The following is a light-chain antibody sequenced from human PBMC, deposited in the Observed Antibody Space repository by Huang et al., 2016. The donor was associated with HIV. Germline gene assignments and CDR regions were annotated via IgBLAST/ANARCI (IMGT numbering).Light chain of an antibody. CDR3: QQYNNWPYT. V-gene: IGKV3-15*01. J-gene: IGKJ2*01. CDR2: GAS. Sequence: DTVMTQTPATLPVSPGARAPLSCRPSQSVGSKLAWFQQKPGQAPRLLIHGASTRATGIPARCSGSGSGTEFTLTISSLQSEDFAVYYCQQYNNWPYTFGQGTKLEIK. CDR1: QSVGSK.